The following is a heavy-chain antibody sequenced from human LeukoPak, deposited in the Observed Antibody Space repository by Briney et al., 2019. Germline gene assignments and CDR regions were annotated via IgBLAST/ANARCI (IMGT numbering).Heavy chain of an antibody. CDR1: GFTFSGYG. V-gene: IGHV3-30*02. D-gene: IGHD3-22*01. CDR3: ARAKGDSSGLDY. Sequence: GGSLRLSCAASGFTFSGYGMHWVRQAPGKGLEWVSFIRYDGSDKYYADSVKGRFTISRDNSKNTLYLQMNSLRAEDTAVYYCARAKGDSSGLDYWGQGTLVTVSS. CDR2: IRYDGSDK. J-gene: IGHJ4*02.